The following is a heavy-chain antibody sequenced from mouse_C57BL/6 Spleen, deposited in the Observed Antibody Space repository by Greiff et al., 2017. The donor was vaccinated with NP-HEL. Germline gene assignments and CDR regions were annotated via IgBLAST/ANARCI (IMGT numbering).Heavy chain of an antibody. V-gene: IGHV1-4*01. J-gene: IGHJ4*01. CDR1: GYTFTSYT. Sequence: QVQLKESGAELARPGASVKMSCKASGYTFTSYTMHWVKQRPGQGLEWIGYINPSSGYTKYNQKFKDKATLTADKSSSTAYMQLSSLTSEDSAVYYCARENWDNGAMDYWGQGTSVTVSS. CDR3: ARENWDNGAMDY. D-gene: IGHD4-1*01. CDR2: INPSSGYT.